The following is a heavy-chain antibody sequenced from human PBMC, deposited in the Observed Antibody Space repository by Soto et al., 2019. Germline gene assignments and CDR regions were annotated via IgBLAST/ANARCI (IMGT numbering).Heavy chain of an antibody. V-gene: IGHV1-69*08. CDR2: IIPILGIA. J-gene: IGHJ4*02. CDR1: GGTFSSYT. CDR3: ARDPNSSSFGAFDY. Sequence: QVQLVQSGAEVKKPGSSVKVSCKASGGTFSSYTISWVRQAPGQGLEWMGRIIPILGIANYAQKFQGRVTITADKSTSTAYMELSSLRSEDTAVYYWARDPNSSSFGAFDYWGQGTLVTVSS. D-gene: IGHD6-6*01.